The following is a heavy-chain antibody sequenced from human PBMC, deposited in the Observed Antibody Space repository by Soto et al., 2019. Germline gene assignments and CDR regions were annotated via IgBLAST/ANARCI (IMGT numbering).Heavy chain of an antibody. CDR3: ARDTHAEGVDV. J-gene: IGHJ6*02. Sequence: LSLTCTVSGGSISGGGYYWSWIRQHPGKGLEWIGYIYYRGTAYYNPSLRSRVTISVDTSKNQFSLKLTSVIAADTAVYYCARDTHAEGVDVWGPGTTVTVFS. V-gene: IGHV4-31*03. CDR1: GGSISGGGYY. CDR2: IYYRGTA. D-gene: IGHD2-2*01.